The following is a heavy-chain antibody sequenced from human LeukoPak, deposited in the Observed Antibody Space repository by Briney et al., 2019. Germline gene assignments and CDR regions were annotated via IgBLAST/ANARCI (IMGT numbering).Heavy chain of an antibody. CDR3: ARQSGATAIAI. Sequence: SETLSLTCAVYGGSFSGYYWSWIRQPPGKGLEWIGEINHSGSTNYNPSLKSRVTISVDTSKNQFSLKLSSVTAADTAVYYCARQSGATAIAIWGQGTLVTVSS. J-gene: IGHJ4*02. CDR2: INHSGST. CDR1: GGSFSGYY. V-gene: IGHV4-34*01. D-gene: IGHD5-18*01.